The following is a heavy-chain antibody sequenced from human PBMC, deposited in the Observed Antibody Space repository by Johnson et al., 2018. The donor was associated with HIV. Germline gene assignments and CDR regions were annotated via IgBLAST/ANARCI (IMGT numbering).Heavy chain of an antibody. J-gene: IGHJ3*02. Sequence: QVQLVESGGGLVKPGGSLRLSCAASGFTLSDYYMTWIRQAPGKGLDWVTYISSSTSTIYYADSVKGRFTISRDNAKNSLYLQMNSLRAEDTAVYYCARGIEMIFVNDAFDIWGQGTMVTVSS. V-gene: IGHV3-11*04. D-gene: IGHD2-15*01. CDR3: ARGIEMIFVNDAFDI. CDR1: GFTLSDYY. CDR2: ISSSTSTI.